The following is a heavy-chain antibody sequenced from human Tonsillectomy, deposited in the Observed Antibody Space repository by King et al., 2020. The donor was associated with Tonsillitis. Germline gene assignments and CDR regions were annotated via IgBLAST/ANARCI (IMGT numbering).Heavy chain of an antibody. V-gene: IGHV3-7*01. CDR3: ARGDSGGGPSHFDY. D-gene: IGHD6-19*01. CDR2: IKQDGTTDER. Sequence: VQLVESGGGLVQPGESLRLSCSASGFTFSRYWMTWVRQAPGKGLEWVAYIKQDGTTDERWYVDSVKGRFTISRDNAKNSLYLQMTSLRAEDTAFYYCARGDSGGGPSHFDYWGQGTLVTVSS. CDR1: GFTFSRYW. J-gene: IGHJ4*02.